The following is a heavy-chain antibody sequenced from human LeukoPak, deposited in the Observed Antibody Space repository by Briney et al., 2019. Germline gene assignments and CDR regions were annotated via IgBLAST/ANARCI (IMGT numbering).Heavy chain of an antibody. CDR2: IYYSECN. Sequence: SEPLSLTCTVSGGPISSYYWRWMPQPPRKGLEWIGYIYYSECNNYNPSLKSRVTISVDTSKKQFSLKLSSVTAADTAVCYCARHNHPITFGGVIVSPLFDYWGQGTLVTVSS. D-gene: IGHD3-16*02. CDR1: GGPISSYY. CDR3: ARHNHPITFGGVIVSPLFDY. J-gene: IGHJ4*02. V-gene: IGHV4-59*08.